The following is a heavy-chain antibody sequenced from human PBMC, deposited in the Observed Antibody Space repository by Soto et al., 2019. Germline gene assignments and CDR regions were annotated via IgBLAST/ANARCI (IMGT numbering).Heavy chain of an antibody. V-gene: IGHV3-33*01. Sequence: QVQLVESGGGVVQPGGSLRLSCEASGFPFSRFGIHWVRQAPGKGLEWLAIIWNDGSNEYYADSVNGRFTISRDNSKNTVYLPVSNLRAEDTAVYFCARDQTDSGGYSDSWGQGTLVTVSS. CDR1: GFPFSRFG. CDR3: ARDQTDSGGYSDS. CDR2: IWNDGSNE. D-gene: IGHD2-15*01. J-gene: IGHJ4*02.